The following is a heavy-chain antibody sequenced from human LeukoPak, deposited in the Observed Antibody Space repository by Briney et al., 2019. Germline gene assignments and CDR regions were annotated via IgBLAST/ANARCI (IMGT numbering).Heavy chain of an antibody. Sequence: GGSLKISCKGSGYTFTTYWIGWVRQMPGKGLEWIGIIYPGDSDPRYSPSFQGQVTISADTSISTAYLQLSSLKASDSAMYYCVRHGLGSSWFGFDYWGQGTLVTVSS. J-gene: IGHJ4*02. CDR3: VRHGLGSSWFGFDY. D-gene: IGHD6-13*01. CDR2: IYPGDSDP. V-gene: IGHV5-51*01. CDR1: GYTFTTYW.